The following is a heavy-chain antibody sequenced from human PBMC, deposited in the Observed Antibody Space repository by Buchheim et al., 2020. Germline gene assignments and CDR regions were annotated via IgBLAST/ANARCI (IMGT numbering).Heavy chain of an antibody. V-gene: IGHV4-39*01. CDR3: ARQRSSSWYVAEYFQH. CDR2: IYYSGST. Sequence: QLQLQESGPGLVKPSETLSLTCTVPGGSISSSSYYWGWIRQPPGKGLEWIGSIYYSGSTYYNPSLKSRVTISVDTSNNQVSLKLSSVTAADTAVYYCARQRSSSWYVAEYFQHWGQGTL. D-gene: IGHD6-13*01. J-gene: IGHJ1*01. CDR1: GGSISSSSYY.